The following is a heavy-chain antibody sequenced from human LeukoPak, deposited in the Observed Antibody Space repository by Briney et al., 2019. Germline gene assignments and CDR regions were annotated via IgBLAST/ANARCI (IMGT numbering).Heavy chain of an antibody. Sequence: ASVKVSCKASGYTFTDCYLHWVRQAPGQGLEWMGWINPNSAGTNYAQKLQGRVTMTTDTSTSTAYMELRSLRSDDTAVYYCARDIHYYDSSGYSLRFDYWGQGTLVTVSS. CDR1: GYTFTDCY. J-gene: IGHJ4*02. CDR2: INPNSAGT. CDR3: ARDIHYYDSSGYSLRFDY. D-gene: IGHD3-22*01. V-gene: IGHV1-2*02.